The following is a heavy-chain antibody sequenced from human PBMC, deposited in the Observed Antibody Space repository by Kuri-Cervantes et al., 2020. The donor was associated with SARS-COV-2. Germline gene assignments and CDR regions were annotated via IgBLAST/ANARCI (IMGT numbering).Heavy chain of an antibody. J-gene: IGHJ4*02. V-gene: IGHV4-34*01. D-gene: IGHD3-10*01. CDR2: INHSGST. CDR3: ASVPGIGYYFDY. Sequence: SETLSLTCAVYGGSFSGYYWSWIRQPPGKGLEWIGEINHSGSTNYNPSLKSRVTISVDTSKNQFSLKLSSVTAADTAVYYCASVPGIGYYFDYWGQGTPVTVSS. CDR1: GGSFSGYY.